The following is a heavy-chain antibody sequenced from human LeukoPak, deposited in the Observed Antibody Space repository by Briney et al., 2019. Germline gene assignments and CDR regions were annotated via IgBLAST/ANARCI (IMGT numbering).Heavy chain of an antibody. Sequence: GGSLRLSCAASGFTFSDYYMSWIRQAPGKGLEWVSGISGSGGSTYYADSVKGRFTISRDNSKNTLYLQMNSLRAEDTAVYYCAKASDRVVVAATDYWGQGTLVTVSS. CDR2: ISGSGGST. D-gene: IGHD2-15*01. CDR1: GFTFSDYY. CDR3: AKASDRVVVAATDY. J-gene: IGHJ4*02. V-gene: IGHV3-23*01.